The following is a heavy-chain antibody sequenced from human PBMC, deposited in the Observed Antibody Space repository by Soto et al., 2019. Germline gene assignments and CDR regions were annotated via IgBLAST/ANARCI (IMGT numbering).Heavy chain of an antibody. V-gene: IGHV4-59*01. CDR2: IYYSGST. Sequence: QVQLQESGPGLVKPSETLSLTCTVSGGSISSYYWSWIRQPPGKGLEWIGYIYYSGSTNYNPSLKSRVTIXVDTSKNQFXXKLXXXXAXXTXXXXXXXXXXXXFDFWGRGTMVTVSS. J-gene: IGHJ3*01. CDR1: GGSISSYY. CDR3: XXXXXXXFDF.